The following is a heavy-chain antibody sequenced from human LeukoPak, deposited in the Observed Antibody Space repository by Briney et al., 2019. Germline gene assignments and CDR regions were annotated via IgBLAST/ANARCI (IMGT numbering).Heavy chain of an antibody. CDR1: GFTFSTYA. CDR3: ARGGRFSNDPFDI. Sequence: GGSLRLSCAASGFTFSTYAMSWVRQAPGKGLVLVSRINTDGSTTNYADSVKGRFTISRDNAKNTLYLQMNSLRPEDTAVYYCARGGRFSNDPFDIWGQGTMVTVSS. V-gene: IGHV3-74*01. CDR2: INTDGSTT. D-gene: IGHD3-16*01. J-gene: IGHJ3*02.